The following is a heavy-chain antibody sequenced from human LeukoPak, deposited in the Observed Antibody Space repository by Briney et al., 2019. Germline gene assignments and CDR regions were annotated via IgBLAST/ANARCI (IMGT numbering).Heavy chain of an antibody. CDR3: ARVVTMVRGVIIMMFDY. Sequence: SETLSLTCTVSGGSISSSSYYWGWIRQPPGKGLEWIGSIYYSGSTYYNPSLKSRVTISVDTSENQFSLKLSSVTAADTAVYYCARVVTMVRGVIIMMFDYWGQGTLVTVSS. CDR1: GGSISSSSYY. D-gene: IGHD3-10*01. V-gene: IGHV4-39*07. J-gene: IGHJ4*02. CDR2: IYYSGST.